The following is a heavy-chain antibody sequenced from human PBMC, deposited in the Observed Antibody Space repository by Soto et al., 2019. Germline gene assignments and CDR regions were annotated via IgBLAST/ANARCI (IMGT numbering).Heavy chain of an antibody. CDR3: TRDPDRIQLWLRDYYYGMDV. Sequence: SLRLSCTASGFTFGDYDMSWCRQAPGKGLEWVGFIRSKAYGGTTEYAASVKGRFTISRDDSKSIAYLQMNSLKTEDTAVYYCTRDPDRIQLWLRDYYYGMDVWGQGTTVTVSS. J-gene: IGHJ6*02. V-gene: IGHV3-49*03. CDR1: GFTFGDYD. CDR2: IRSKAYGGTT. D-gene: IGHD5-18*01.